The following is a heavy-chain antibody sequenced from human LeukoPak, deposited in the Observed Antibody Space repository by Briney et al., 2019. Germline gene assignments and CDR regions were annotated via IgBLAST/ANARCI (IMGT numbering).Heavy chain of an antibody. CDR2: IIPIFGTA. V-gene: IGHV1-69*06. CDR3: ARDLSGGWSGSFDY. J-gene: IGHJ4*02. D-gene: IGHD6-19*01. CDR1: GGTFSSYA. Sequence: GASVKVSCKASGGTFSSYAISWVRQAPGQGLEWMGGIIPIFGTANYAQKFQGRVTITADKSTNTAYMELSRLRSDDTAVYYCARDLSGGWSGSFDYWGQGTLVTVSS.